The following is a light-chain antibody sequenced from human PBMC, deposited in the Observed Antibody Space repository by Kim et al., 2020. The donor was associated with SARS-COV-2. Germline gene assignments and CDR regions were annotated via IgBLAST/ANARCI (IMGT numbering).Light chain of an antibody. Sequence: GERATRAGRASESGRSNYLDWYQQKPGQAPRLLIYGASSRATGIPDRFSGSGCGRDFTLTITRLEAEDLAVDYCQQYSSSPGTFGQGTKVDIK. CDR1: ESGRSNY. J-gene: IGKJ1*01. CDR2: GAS. CDR3: QQYSSSPGT. V-gene: IGKV3-20*01.